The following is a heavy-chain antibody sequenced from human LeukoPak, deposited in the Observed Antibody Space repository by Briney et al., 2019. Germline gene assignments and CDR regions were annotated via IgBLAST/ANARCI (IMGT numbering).Heavy chain of an antibody. J-gene: IGHJ4*02. CDR3: AREGPRGNSQFDY. CDR1: GFILTTYG. D-gene: IGHD2/OR15-2a*01. V-gene: IGHV3-30*03. CDR2: MSYDETNK. Sequence: PGGSLRLSCAASGFILTTYGMHWVRQAPGKGLEWVAFMSYDETNKYYADSVKGRLTISRDNSKNTLYLQMNSLRAEDTAVYYCAREGPRGNSQFDYWGQGTLVTVSS.